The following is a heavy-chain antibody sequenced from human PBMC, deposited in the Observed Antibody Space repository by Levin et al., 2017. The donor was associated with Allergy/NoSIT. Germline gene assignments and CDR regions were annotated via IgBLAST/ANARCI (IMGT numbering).Heavy chain of an antibody. CDR2: ISWNSGSI. J-gene: IGHJ3*02. Sequence: AGGSLRLSCAASGFTFGDYAMHWVRQAPGKGLEWVSGISWNSGSIGYADSVKGRFTISRDNAKNSLYLQMNSLRTEDTALYYCARDNIGLPDAFDIWGQGTMVIVSS. CDR1: GFTFGDYA. CDR3: ARDNIGLPDAFDI. D-gene: IGHD3-10*01. V-gene: IGHV3-9*01.